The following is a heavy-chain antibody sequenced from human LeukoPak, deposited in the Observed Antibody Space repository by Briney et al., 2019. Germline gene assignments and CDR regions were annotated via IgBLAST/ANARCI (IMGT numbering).Heavy chain of an antibody. CDR3: ASLFYYDSSGYYWDFDY. D-gene: IGHD3-22*01. V-gene: IGHV4-34*01. J-gene: IGHJ4*02. CDR1: GGSFSGYY. CDR2: INHSGST. Sequence: PSETLSLTCAVFGGSFSGYYWSWIRQPPGKGLEWIGEINHSGSTNYNPSLKSRVTISVDTSKNQFSLKLSSVVAADTAVYYCASLFYYDSSGYYWDFDYWGQGTLVTVSS.